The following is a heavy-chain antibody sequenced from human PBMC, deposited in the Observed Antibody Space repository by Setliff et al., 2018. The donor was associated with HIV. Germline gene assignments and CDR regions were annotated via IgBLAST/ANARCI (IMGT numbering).Heavy chain of an antibody. J-gene: IGHJ4*02. CDR3: ASLGGLLYTSSSLRGVDY. CDR1: GFTFNSYW. D-gene: IGHD6-6*01. Sequence: GGSLRLSCAASGFTFNSYWMHWVRQAPGKGLEWVSRINGDGSGTNYADSVKGRFTISRDNAKKMLFLQMNSLRAEDTAVYYCASLGGLLYTSSSLRGVDYWGQGTLVTVSS. V-gene: IGHV3-74*01. CDR2: INGDGSGT.